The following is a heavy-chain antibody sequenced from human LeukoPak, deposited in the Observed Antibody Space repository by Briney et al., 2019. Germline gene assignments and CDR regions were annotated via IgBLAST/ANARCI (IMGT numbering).Heavy chain of an antibody. D-gene: IGHD6-19*01. J-gene: IGHJ4*02. V-gene: IGHV3-21*01. Sequence: GGSLRLSCAASGFSFSSFTVHWVRQSPGKGLEWVASISRSGDYIYYVDSLKGRFTISRDNAKNSLSLHMNSLRAEDTAVYYCAREYSSSREFDYWGQGTLVTVSS. CDR2: ISRSGDYI. CDR3: AREYSSSREFDY. CDR1: GFSFSSFT.